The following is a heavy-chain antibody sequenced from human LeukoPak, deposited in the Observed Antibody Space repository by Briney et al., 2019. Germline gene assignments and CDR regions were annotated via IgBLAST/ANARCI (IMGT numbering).Heavy chain of an antibody. CDR1: GFTFSSYE. V-gene: IGHV3-48*03. D-gene: IGHD6-19*01. CDR2: ISSSGSTI. CDR3: ARVRSRSGWYDY. J-gene: IGHJ4*02. Sequence: GGSLRLSCAASGFTFSSYEMNWVRQAPGKGLEWVSYISSSGSTIYYADSVKGRFTISRDNAKNSLYLQMNSLRAEDTAVYYCARVRSRSGWYDYWGQGTLVTVSS.